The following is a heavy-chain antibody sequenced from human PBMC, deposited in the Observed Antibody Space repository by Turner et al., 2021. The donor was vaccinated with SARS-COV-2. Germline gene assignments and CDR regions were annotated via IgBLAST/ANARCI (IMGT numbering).Heavy chain of an antibody. CDR2: INHSGIT. CDR3: ARGSVT. D-gene: IGHD2-21*02. J-gene: IGHJ4*02. V-gene: IGHV4-34*01. CDR1: RGSFTDSY. Sequence: QVHLQPWGQQLLKPSETRSLTGEVCRGSFTDSYWCWIRQSPERGLEWIGEINHSGITNINPSLKSRVTMSVDTPKNQFSLNLFSVTAADTAIYYCARGSVTWGQGTLVTVSS.